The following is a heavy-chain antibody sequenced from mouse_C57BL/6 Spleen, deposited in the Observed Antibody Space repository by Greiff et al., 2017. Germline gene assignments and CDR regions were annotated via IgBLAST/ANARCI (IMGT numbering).Heavy chain of an antibody. CDR1: GYAFSSSW. CDR3: AKFYDGYGGFAY. D-gene: IGHD2-3*01. CDR2: IYPGDGDT. V-gene: IGHV1-82*01. Sequence: LVESGPELVKPGASVKISCKASGYAFSSSWMNWVKQRPGKGLEWIGRIYPGDGDTNYNGKFKGKATLTADKSSSTAYMQLSSLTSEDSAVYFCAKFYDGYGGFAYWGQGTLVTVSA. J-gene: IGHJ3*01.